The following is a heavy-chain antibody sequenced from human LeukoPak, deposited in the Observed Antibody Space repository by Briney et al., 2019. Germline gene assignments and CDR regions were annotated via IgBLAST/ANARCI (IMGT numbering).Heavy chain of an antibody. Sequence: GGSLRLSCAASGFTFSSYGMHWVRQAPGKGLEWVAVISYDGSNKYYADSVKGRFTISRDNSKNTLYLQMNSLRAEDTAVYSCAKGLGYSSGHQDAFDIWGQGTMVTVSS. CDR2: ISYDGSNK. V-gene: IGHV3-30*18. J-gene: IGHJ3*02. D-gene: IGHD6-19*01. CDR1: GFTFSSYG. CDR3: AKGLGYSSGHQDAFDI.